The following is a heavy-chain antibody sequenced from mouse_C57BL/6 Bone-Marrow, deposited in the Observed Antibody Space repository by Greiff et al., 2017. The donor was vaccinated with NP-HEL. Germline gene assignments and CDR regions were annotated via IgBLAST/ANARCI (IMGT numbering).Heavy chain of an antibody. CDR1: GYSITSGYY. Sequence: EVKLVESGPGLVKPSQSLSLTCSVTGYSITSGYYWNWIRQFPGNKLEWMGYISYDGSNNYNPSLKNRISITRDTSKNQFFLKLNSVTTEDTATYYCARERGNYYFDYWGQGTTLTVSS. V-gene: IGHV3-6*01. CDR3: ARERGNYYFDY. D-gene: IGHD2-1*01. CDR2: ISYDGSN. J-gene: IGHJ2*01.